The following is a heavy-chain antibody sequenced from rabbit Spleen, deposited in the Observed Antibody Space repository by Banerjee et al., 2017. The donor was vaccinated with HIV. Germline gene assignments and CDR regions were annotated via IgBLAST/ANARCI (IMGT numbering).Heavy chain of an antibody. CDR3: ARVKAFSAGYGWPHLDL. J-gene: IGHJ4*01. Sequence: QSLEESGGGRVQPEGSLALACKASGFTISSSDYMCWVRQAPGKGLEWIACIVSGWSTNTYYANWAKGRFTISKTSSTTVTLQMASLTAADTDTYFCARVKAFSAGYGWPHLDLWGPGTLVTVS. CDR2: IVSGWSTNT. V-gene: IGHV1S40*01. D-gene: IGHD6-1*01. CDR1: GFTISSSDY.